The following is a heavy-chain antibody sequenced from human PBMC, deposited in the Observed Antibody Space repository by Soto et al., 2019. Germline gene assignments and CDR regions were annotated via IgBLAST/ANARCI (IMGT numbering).Heavy chain of an antibody. J-gene: IGHJ4*01. CDR1: GVSISSYY. Sequence: PSETLSLTCTVSGVSISSYYWSWIRQPPGKGLEWIGYIYYSGSTNYNPSLNSRVSISVDTSENQFSLKLSSVTAADTAVYYCARHAPARGYFQYWGHGTLVTVSS. D-gene: IGHD3-9*01. V-gene: IGHV4-59*08. CDR2: IYYSGST. CDR3: ARHAPARGYFQY.